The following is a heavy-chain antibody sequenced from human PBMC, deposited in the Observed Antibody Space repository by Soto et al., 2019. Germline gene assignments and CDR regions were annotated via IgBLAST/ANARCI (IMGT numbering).Heavy chain of an antibody. D-gene: IGHD3-22*01. Sequence: SETLSLTCTVSGGSISPYYWTWVRLPPGQGLEWVGYIYYTGTTSYNPSLKGRVTVSLDTSKKQFSLKLRSVTASDTAVYFCARLGGYYQAFDQWGQGALVTVSS. V-gene: IGHV4-59*08. CDR1: GGSISPYY. CDR2: IYYTGTT. J-gene: IGHJ4*01. CDR3: ARLGGYYQAFDQ.